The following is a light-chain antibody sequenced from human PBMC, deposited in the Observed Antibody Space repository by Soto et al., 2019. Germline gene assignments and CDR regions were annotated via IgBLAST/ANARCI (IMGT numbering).Light chain of an antibody. CDR3: SAYTNIGTLV. CDR2: EVS. CDR1: SDDVGGYNY. V-gene: IGLV2-14*01. J-gene: IGLJ3*02. Sequence: QSALTQPASVSGSPGQSITISCTGNSDDVGGYNYVSWYQQYPGKAHKLMIYEVSYRPSGVSNRFAGSRCGHTASLSISGLQAEDEADYYCSAYTNIGTLVFGGGTQLTVL.